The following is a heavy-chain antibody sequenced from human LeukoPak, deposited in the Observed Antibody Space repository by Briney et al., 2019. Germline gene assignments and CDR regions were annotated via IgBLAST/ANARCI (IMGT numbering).Heavy chain of an antibody. V-gene: IGHV3-21*01. J-gene: IGHJ4*02. CDR2: ISSSSSYI. Sequence: GGSLRLSCAASGFTFSSYSMNRVRQAPGKGLEWVSSISSSSSYIYYADSVKGRFTISRDNAKNSLYLQMNSLRAEDTAVYYCARSAYCGGDCYSRGYYFDYWGQGTLVTVSS. CDR3: ARSAYCGGDCYSRGYYFDY. D-gene: IGHD2-21*02. CDR1: GFTFSSYS.